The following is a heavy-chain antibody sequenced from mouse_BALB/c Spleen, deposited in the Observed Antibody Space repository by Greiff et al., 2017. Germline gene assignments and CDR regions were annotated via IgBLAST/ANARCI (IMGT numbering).Heavy chain of an antibody. CDR1: GFAFSSYD. D-gene: IGHD1-2*01. Sequence: EVMLVESGGGLVKPGGSLKLSCAASGFAFSSYDMSWVRQTPEKRLEWVAYISSGGGSTYYPDTVKGRFTISRDNAKNTLYLQMSSLKSEDTAMYYCARITTALHYYAMDYWGQGTSVTVSS. V-gene: IGHV5-12-1*01. CDR3: ARITTALHYYAMDY. CDR2: ISSGGGST. J-gene: IGHJ4*01.